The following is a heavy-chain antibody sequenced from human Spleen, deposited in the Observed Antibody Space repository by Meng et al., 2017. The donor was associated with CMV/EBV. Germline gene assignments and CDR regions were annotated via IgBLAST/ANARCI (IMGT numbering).Heavy chain of an antibody. Sequence: CAVYGGSLSGYYWTWIRQPPGKGLEWIGEIHHSGSTRYNPSLKSRLTMSVDTSKKQFSLKLTSVTAADTAVYYCARYRRELPLTFDYWGQGTLVTVSS. CDR1: GGSLSGYY. V-gene: IGHV4-34*10. J-gene: IGHJ4*02. CDR3: ARYRRELPLTFDY. CDR2: IHHSGST. D-gene: IGHD1-7*01.